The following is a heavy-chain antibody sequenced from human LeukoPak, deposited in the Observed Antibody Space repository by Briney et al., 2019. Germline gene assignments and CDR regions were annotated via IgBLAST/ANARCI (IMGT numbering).Heavy chain of an antibody. CDR1: GDSISYYY. Sequence: SETLSLTCTVSGDSISYYYWSWIRQPPGKGLEWIGYIYYSGSTNYNPSLKNRVTISVDTSKNQFSLKLSSVTAADTAVYYCERHARYTRDYFDYWGQGTPVTFSS. V-gene: IGHV4-59*08. CDR3: ERHARYTRDYFDY. CDR2: IYYSGST. J-gene: IGHJ4*02. D-gene: IGHD1-1*01.